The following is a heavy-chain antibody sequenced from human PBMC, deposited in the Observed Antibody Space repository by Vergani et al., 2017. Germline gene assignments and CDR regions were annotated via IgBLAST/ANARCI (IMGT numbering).Heavy chain of an antibody. D-gene: IGHD3-22*01. CDR1: GGTFSSYA. CDR2: IIPIFGTA. J-gene: IGHJ4*02. Sequence: QVQLVQSGAEVKKPGSSVKVSCKASGGTFSSYAISWVRQAPGQGLEWMGGIIPIFGTANYAQKFQGRVTITADESTSTAYMELSSLRSEDTAVYYCARDYPPEEYDSSGYKPHFQFDYWGQGTLVTVSS. V-gene: IGHV1-69*12. CDR3: ARDYPPEEYDSSGYKPHFQFDY.